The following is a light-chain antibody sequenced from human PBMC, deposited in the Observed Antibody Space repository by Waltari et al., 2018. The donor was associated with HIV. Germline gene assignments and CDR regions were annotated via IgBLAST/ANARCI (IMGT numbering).Light chain of an antibody. CDR2: GAS. CDR1: QYISNY. J-gene: IGKJ3*01. Sequence: DIQMTQSPSPLSASVGDRVTITCRASQYISNYLNWFQQRPGKAPQLLIYGASFLQDGVPSRFSGSASGTLFTLTISSFQPEDLATYYCQQAYTIPLTFDPGTKVDVK. CDR3: QQAYTIPLT. V-gene: IGKV1-39*01.